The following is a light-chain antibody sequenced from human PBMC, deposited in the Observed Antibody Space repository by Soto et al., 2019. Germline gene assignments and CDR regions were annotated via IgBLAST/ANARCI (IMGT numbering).Light chain of an antibody. CDR1: SSNIETGYA. V-gene: IGLV1-40*01. Sequence: QSVLTQPPSVSGAPGQRVTISCTGSSSNIETGYAVQWYQQHPGTAPKLLIYGNRNRPSGVPDRFSGSKSGTSASLAITGLQAEDEADYYCQSYDSSLTASVFGGGTKVTVL. CDR3: QSYDSSLTASV. CDR2: GNR. J-gene: IGLJ2*01.